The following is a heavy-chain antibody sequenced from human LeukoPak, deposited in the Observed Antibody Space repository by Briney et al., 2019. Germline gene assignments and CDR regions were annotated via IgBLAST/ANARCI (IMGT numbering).Heavy chain of an antibody. J-gene: IGHJ4*02. Sequence: GGSLRLSCAASGFTLSSYAMNWVRQAPGKGLEWVAIIIGRGSDTYYPDSVKGRFTISRDNSKNTLYLQMNSLGPEDTAVYYCAKGTLGRCSGATCFPLDYWGQGTLVTVSS. V-gene: IGHV3-23*01. CDR2: IIGRGSDT. CDR1: GFTLSSYA. CDR3: AKGTLGRCSGATCFPLDY. D-gene: IGHD2-15*01.